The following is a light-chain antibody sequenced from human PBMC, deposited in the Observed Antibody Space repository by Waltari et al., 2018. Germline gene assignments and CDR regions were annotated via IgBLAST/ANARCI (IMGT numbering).Light chain of an antibody. J-gene: IGKJ4*01. Sequence: VLTQSPATLSLSPGETATLSCGASQSVTNYYLAWYQHKPGLAPRLLIYDGSARATGTPDRFRGTGSGTVFTLTISRLEPEDFAVYYCQQYGSSPLTFGGVTKVEIK. CDR2: DGS. CDR3: QQYGSSPLT. CDR1: QSVTNYY. V-gene: IGKV3D-20*01.